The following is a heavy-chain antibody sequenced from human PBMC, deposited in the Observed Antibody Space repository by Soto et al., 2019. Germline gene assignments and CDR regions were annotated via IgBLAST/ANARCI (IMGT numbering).Heavy chain of an antibody. D-gene: IGHD3-22*01. J-gene: IGHJ5*02. CDR3: AGDPDSHYNDSHASSYP. CDR1: VGPFSTYT. CDR2: IIPIIGII. Sequence: SVKVSCKASVGPFSTYTITCVRHSPGQLLEWMGRIIPIIGIINYAQKFQGRVTITADKFTGTAYMELTRLRSDDTAVYYCAGDPDSHYNDSHASSYPWGQGTLVTVSS. V-gene: IGHV1-69*04.